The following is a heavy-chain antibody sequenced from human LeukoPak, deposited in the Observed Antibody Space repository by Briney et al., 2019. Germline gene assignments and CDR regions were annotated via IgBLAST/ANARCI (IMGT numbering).Heavy chain of an antibody. Sequence: ASVKVSYKASGYTFTGYYMHWVRQAPGQGLEWMGSINPDSGDTNYAQNLQGRVTMTRDTSINTAYLDLSRLRSDGTAVYYCAIMGDTFDIWGQGTKVTV. V-gene: IGHV1-2*02. CDR1: GYTFTGYY. D-gene: IGHD2-8*01. CDR3: AIMGDTFDI. CDR2: INPDSGDT. J-gene: IGHJ3*02.